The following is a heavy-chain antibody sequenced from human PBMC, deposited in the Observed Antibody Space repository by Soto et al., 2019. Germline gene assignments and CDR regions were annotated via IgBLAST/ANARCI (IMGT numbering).Heavy chain of an antibody. V-gene: IGHV3-33*01. Sequence: QVQLVESGGGVVQPGRSLRLSCAASGFTFSSYGMHWVRQAPGKGLEWVAVIWHDGSNKYYADSVKGRFTISRDNSKNTLYLQMNSLRAEDTAVYYCARGNGSGAMIVWDYWGQGTLVTVSS. CDR3: ARGNGSGAMIVWDY. CDR1: GFTFSSYG. D-gene: IGHD3-22*01. CDR2: IWHDGSNK. J-gene: IGHJ4*02.